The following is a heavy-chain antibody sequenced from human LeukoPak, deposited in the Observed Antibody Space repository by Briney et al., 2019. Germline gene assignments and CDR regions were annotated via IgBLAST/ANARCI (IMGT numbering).Heavy chain of an antibody. CDR2: LWYDGSNK. Sequence: PGGSLRLSCAASGFTFSSYGMHWVRRAPGKGLEWVAVLWYDGSNKYYADSVKGRFTISRDNSKNTLYLQMNSLRAEDTAVYYCAKGGSGYDWDIDYWGQGTLVTVSS. CDR3: AKGGSGYDWDIDY. V-gene: IGHV3-33*06. CDR1: GFTFSSYG. D-gene: IGHD5-12*01. J-gene: IGHJ4*02.